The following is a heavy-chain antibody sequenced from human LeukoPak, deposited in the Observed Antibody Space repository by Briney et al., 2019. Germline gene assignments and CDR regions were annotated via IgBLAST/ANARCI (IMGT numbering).Heavy chain of an antibody. CDR1: GGSISSGGYY. D-gene: IGHD4-17*01. V-gene: IGHV4-31*03. CDR2: IYYSGST. Sequence: SQTLSLTCTVSGGSISSGGYYWSWIRQHPGKGLEWIGYIYYSGSTYYNPSHKSRVTISVDTSKNQFSLKLSSVTAADTAVYYCARASYGDPTGGFDYWGQGTLVTVSS. CDR3: ARASYGDPTGGFDY. J-gene: IGHJ4*02.